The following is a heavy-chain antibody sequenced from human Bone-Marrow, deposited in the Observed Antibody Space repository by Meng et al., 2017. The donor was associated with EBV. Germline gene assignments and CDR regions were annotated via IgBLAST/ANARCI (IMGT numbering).Heavy chain of an antibody. D-gene: IGHD3-10*01. CDR1: GFALIISGAG. Sequence: TTVQVSGPPLGQPRHSLTLTWTFAGFALIISGAGVGWIRQPPGKALEWLALIYWDEDKRYSPSLKSRLTITKDSSKEQVVLTMTNMDPVDTATYYCAHRPDRRFTWFDPWCQGTLVTVSS. J-gene: IGHJ5*02. V-gene: IGHV2-5*02. CDR2: IYWDEDK. CDR3: AHRPDRRFTWFDP.